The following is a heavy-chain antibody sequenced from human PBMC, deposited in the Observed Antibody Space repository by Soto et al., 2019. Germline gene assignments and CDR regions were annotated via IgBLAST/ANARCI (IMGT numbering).Heavy chain of an antibody. CDR3: ATSYGSGSAHFDY. CDR1: GGTFTSYT. D-gene: IGHD3-10*01. V-gene: IGHV1-69*02. Sequence: VQLVQSGAEVKMPGSSVKVSCPASGGTFTSYTFSWVRQVPGQGIEWMGRIVPILRMADFAQKFQGGVTINADASPSPVHMKLSRLRSEDAAVYYCATSYGSGSAHFDYWGQGNLVTVS. CDR2: IVPILRMA. J-gene: IGHJ4*02.